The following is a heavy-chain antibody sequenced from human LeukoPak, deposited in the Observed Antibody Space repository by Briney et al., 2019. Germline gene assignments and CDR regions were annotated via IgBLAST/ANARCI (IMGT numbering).Heavy chain of an antibody. CDR3: ARGLDLITMVRGDPPTPY. V-gene: IGHV1-18*01. Sequence: VKVSCKASGYTFTSYGISWVRQAPGQGLEWMGWISVYNGNRNYAQKFQGRLTMTTDTSTSTAYMELRSLGSDDTAVYYCARGLDLITMVRGDPPTPYWGQGTLVTVSS. CDR2: ISVYNGNR. CDR1: GYTFTSYG. J-gene: IGHJ4*02. D-gene: IGHD3-10*01.